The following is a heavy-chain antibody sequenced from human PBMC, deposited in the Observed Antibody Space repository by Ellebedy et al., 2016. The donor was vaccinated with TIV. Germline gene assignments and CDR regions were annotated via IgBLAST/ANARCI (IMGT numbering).Heavy chain of an antibody. D-gene: IGHD3-9*01. CDR1: GFTFSHYW. CDR3: ARDAPVLRYFDWQIKDDY. J-gene: IGHJ4*02. CDR2: INQHGSEK. Sequence: GGSLRLSCAASGFTFSHYWMSWGRQAPGKGPEWVAKINQHGSEKYYVDSVKGRFTVARDNAKNSLYLQMNSLRAADTAVYYCARDAPVLRYFDWQIKDDYWGQGTLVTVSS. V-gene: IGHV3-7*01.